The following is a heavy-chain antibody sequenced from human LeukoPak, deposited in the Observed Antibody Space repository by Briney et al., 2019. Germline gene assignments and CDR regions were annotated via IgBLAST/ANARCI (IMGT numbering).Heavy chain of an antibody. CDR2: ISYIGST. V-gene: IGHV4-59*12. Sequence: PSETLSLTCTVSGGSISSSYWSWIRQPPGKGLEWIGYISYIGSTNYNPSLKSRVTVSVDTSRNQFSLKLSSVTAADTAVYYCARDPYYDILTGYQGYWYFDLWGRGTLVTVSS. CDR3: ARDPYYDILTGYQGYWYFDL. D-gene: IGHD3-9*01. J-gene: IGHJ2*01. CDR1: GGSISSSY.